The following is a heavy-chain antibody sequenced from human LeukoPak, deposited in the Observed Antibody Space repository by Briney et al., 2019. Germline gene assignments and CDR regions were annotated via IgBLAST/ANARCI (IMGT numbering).Heavy chain of an antibody. CDR1: GGSISSGGYY. CDR2: IYYSGST. J-gene: IGHJ5*02. CDR3: ASRIAAAASSWFDP. Sequence: SQTLSLTCTVSGGSISSGGYYWSWIRQHPGKGLEWIGYIYYSGSTYYNPSLKSRVTISVDASKNQFSLKLSSVTAADTAVYYCASRIAAAASSWFDPWGQGTLVTVSS. D-gene: IGHD6-13*01. V-gene: IGHV4-31*03.